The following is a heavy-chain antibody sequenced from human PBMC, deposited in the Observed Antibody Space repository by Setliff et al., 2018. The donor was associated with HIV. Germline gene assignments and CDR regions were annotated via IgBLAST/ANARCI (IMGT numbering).Heavy chain of an antibody. D-gene: IGHD6-13*01. V-gene: IGHV3-23*01. Sequence: GGSLRLSCAASGFTFNNHAMGWVRQAPGKGLEWLSVISGHTINVYYADSVKGRFVISREKSKSTLYLQMNSLRAEDTALYYCAKDTLGIAAAGTSWYWYFDLWGRGTLVTVSS. CDR1: GFTFNNHA. CDR2: ISGHTINV. J-gene: IGHJ2*01. CDR3: AKDTLGIAAAGTSWYWYFDL.